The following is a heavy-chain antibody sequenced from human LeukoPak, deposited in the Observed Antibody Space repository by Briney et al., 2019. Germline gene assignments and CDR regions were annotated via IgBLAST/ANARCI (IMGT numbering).Heavy chain of an antibody. CDR2: IYHSGST. D-gene: IGHD3-22*01. CDR1: GGSISSGGYS. V-gene: IGHV4-30-2*01. Sequence: KSSETLSLTCAVSGGSISSGGYSWSWIRQPPGKGLEWIGYIYHSGSTYYNPSLKSRVTISVDRSKNQFSLKLSSVTAADTTVYYCARAPYYYDSSGYYYFDYWGQGTLVTVSS. CDR3: ARAPYYYDSSGYYYFDY. J-gene: IGHJ4*02.